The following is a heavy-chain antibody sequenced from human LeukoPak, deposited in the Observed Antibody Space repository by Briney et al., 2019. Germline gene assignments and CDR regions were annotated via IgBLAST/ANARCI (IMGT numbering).Heavy chain of an antibody. D-gene: IGHD6-19*01. V-gene: IGHV4-34*01. Sequence: PSETLSLTCAVYGGSSSGYYWSWIRQPPGKGLEWIGEINHSGSTNYNPSLKSRVTISVDTSKNQFSLKLSSVTAADTAVYYCARLELKKVPKKPVAGDYWGQGTLVTVSS. CDR2: INHSGST. CDR1: GGSSSGYY. J-gene: IGHJ4*02. CDR3: ARLELKKVPKKPVAGDY.